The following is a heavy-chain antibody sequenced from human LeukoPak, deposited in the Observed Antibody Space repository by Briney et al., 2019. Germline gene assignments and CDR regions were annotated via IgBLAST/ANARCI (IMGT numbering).Heavy chain of an antibody. Sequence: EASVKVSFKASGYTFTSYGISWVRQAHAQGLGWMGWICAYNGNTNYAQKLQGRVTITTDTSTSTAYMELRSLRSDDAAVYYCARVDRSPDIVVVPAAIIRPGAFDIWGQGTMVTVSS. J-gene: IGHJ3*02. V-gene: IGHV1-18*01. D-gene: IGHD2-2*01. CDR3: ARVDRSPDIVVVPAAIIRPGAFDI. CDR2: ICAYNGNT. CDR1: GYTFTSYG.